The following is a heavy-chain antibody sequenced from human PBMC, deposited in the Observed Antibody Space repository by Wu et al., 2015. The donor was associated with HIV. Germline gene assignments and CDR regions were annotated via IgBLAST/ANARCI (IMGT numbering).Heavy chain of an antibody. CDR2: IIPIFGTA. Sequence: QVQLVQSGAEVKKPGSSVKVSCKASGGTFSSYAISWVRQAPGQGLEWMGGIIPIFGTANYAQKFQGRVTITADESTSTAYMELSSLRSEDTAVYYCARERGPQNWGSEGAFDYWGQGTLVTVSS. CDR1: GGTFSSYA. J-gene: IGHJ4*02. D-gene: IGHD3-16*01. CDR3: ARERGPQNWGSEGAFDY. V-gene: IGHV1-69*12.